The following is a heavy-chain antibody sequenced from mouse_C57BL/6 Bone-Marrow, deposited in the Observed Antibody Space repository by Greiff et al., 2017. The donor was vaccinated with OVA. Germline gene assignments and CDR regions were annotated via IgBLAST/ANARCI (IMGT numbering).Heavy chain of an antibody. Sequence: QVQLQQPGAELVKPGASVKMSCKASGYTFTSYWITWVKQRPGQGLEWIGDIYPGSGSTNYNEKFKSKATLTVDTSSSTAYMQLSSLTSEDSAVYCCARDYYGPLYAMDYWGQGASVTVSS. V-gene: IGHV1-55*01. J-gene: IGHJ4*01. CDR1: GYTFTSYW. D-gene: IGHD1-2*01. CDR2: IYPGSGST. CDR3: ARDYYGPLYAMDY.